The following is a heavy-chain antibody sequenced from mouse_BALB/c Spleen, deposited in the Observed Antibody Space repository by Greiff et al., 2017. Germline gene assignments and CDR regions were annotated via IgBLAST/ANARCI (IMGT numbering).Heavy chain of an antibody. CDR3: ASLLRGYFDY. D-gene: IGHD1-1*01. CDR1: GFTFSSYA. J-gene: IGHJ2*01. Sequence: EVKLMESGGGLVKPGGSLKLSCAASGFTFSSYAMSWVRQTPEKRLEWVASISSGGSTYYPDSVKGRFTISRDNARNILYLQMSSLRSEDTAMYYCASLLRGYFDYWGQGTTLTVSS. V-gene: IGHV5-6-5*01. CDR2: ISSGGST.